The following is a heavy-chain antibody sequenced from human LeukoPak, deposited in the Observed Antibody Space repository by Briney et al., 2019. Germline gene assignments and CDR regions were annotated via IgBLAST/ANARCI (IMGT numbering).Heavy chain of an antibody. D-gene: IGHD3-22*01. V-gene: IGHV3-7*01. CDR2: IKQDGSEK. CDR3: ARDLSYYYDSSGYYPLGLRYMDV. J-gene: IGHJ6*03. Sequence: GGSLRLSCVGSGFTFSTYWMSWVRQAPGKGLEWVANIKQDGSEKYYVDSVKGRFTISRDNAKNSLYLQMNSLRAEDTAVYYCARDLSYYYDSSGYYPLGLRYMDVWGKGTTVTVSS. CDR1: GFTFSTYW.